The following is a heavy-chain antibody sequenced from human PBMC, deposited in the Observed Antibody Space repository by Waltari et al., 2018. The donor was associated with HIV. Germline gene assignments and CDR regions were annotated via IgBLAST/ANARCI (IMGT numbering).Heavy chain of an antibody. V-gene: IGHV3-9*01. J-gene: IGHJ6*02. D-gene: IGHD6-13*01. CDR3: AKDIGFAAGDYYYGMDV. CDR2: SWNSGSI. Sequence: SWNSGSIGYADSVKGRFTISRDNAKNSLYLQMNSLRAEDTALYYCAKDIGFAAGDYYYGMDVWVQGTTVTVSS.